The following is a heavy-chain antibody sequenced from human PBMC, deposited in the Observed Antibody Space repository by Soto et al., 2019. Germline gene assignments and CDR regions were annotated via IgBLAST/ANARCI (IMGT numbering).Heavy chain of an antibody. D-gene: IGHD1-26*01. CDR2: ISANNGNT. V-gene: IGHV1-18*01. CDR1: GYTFSSYA. J-gene: IGHJ6*02. CDR3: ARVREGIVEDTSVFYYEMDV. Sequence: ASVKVSCKASGYTFSSYAISWVRQAPGQGLEWMGWISANNGNTNYAQKLQGRVTMTTDTSTSTAYMELRSLRSDDTAVYYCARVREGIVEDTSVFYYEMDVWGQGTPVTVSS.